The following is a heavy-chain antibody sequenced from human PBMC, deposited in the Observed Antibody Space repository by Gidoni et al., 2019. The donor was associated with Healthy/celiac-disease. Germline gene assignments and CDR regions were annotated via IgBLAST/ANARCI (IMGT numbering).Heavy chain of an antibody. CDR2: ISGSGGST. CDR1: GFTFSSCA. V-gene: IGHV3-23*01. CDR3: AKDGAFELWCGELFY. J-gene: IGHJ4*02. Sequence: EVQLLESGGGLVQPGGSLRLSCAASGFTFSSCAMRWVRQAPGKGLEWVSAISGSGGSTYYADSVKGRFTISRDNSKNTLYLQMNSLRAEDTAVYYCAKDGAFELWCGELFYWGQGTLVTVSS. D-gene: IGHD3-10*01.